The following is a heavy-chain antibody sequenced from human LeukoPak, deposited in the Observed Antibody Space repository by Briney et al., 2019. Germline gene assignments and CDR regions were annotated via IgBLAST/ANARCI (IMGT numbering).Heavy chain of an antibody. Sequence: PGGSLRLSCAASGFIFNNYWISWVRQAPGEGLEWVANIKQGGSEKYYVDSVKGRFTISRDNAKNSLYLQMNSLRAEDTAVYYCARGYNYGYSFGNWGQGTLVTVSS. J-gene: IGHJ4*02. CDR1: GFIFNNYW. CDR3: ARGYNYGYSFGN. V-gene: IGHV3-7*01. D-gene: IGHD5-18*01. CDR2: IKQGGSEK.